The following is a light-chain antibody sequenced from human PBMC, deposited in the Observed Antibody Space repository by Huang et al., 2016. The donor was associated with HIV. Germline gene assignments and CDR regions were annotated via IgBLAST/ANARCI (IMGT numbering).Light chain of an antibody. CDR2: DAS. CDR1: QDIRNY. J-gene: IGKJ2*01. CDR3: QEYDSLYT. Sequence: DILMTQSPSSLSASVGDRVTITCQASQDIRNYLNWYQQKPGKAPKLLIYDASNLETGVPSRFKGSGSGTNFTFTISSLQPEDIATYFCQEYDSLYTFGQGTKLEIK. V-gene: IGKV1-33*01.